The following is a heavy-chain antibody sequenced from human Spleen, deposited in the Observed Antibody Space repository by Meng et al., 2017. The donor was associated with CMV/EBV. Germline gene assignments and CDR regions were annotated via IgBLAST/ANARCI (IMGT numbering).Heavy chain of an antibody. CDR1: GDTVSSNSAT. D-gene: IGHD7-27*01. CDR3: ARCPETPHWAPPFDY. Sequence: SETLSLTCAISGDTVSSNSATWNGIRQSPSRGLEWLGRTYFRSKWSSDYAVSVKSRITINPDTSRNQFSLHLKSVTPEDTAVYYCARCPETPHWAPPFDYWGQGTLVTFSS. CDR2: TYFRSKWSS. V-gene: IGHV6-1*01. J-gene: IGHJ4*02.